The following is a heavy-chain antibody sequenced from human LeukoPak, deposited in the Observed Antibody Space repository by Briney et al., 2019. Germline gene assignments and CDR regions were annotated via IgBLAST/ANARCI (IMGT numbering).Heavy chain of an antibody. D-gene: IGHD6-6*01. CDR3: ARERSSSSTFDY. CDR1: GGSISSYY. CDR2: IYYSGST. J-gene: IGHJ4*02. Sequence: PSETLSLTCTVSGGSISSYYWSWIRQPPGEGLEWIGYIYYSGSTNYNPSLKSRVTISVDTSKNQFSLKLSSVTAADTAVYYCARERSSSSTFDYWGQGTLVTVSS. V-gene: IGHV4-59*01.